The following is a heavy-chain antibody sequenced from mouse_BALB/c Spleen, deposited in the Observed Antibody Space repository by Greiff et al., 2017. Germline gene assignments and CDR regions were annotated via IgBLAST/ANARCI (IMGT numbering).Heavy chain of an antibody. V-gene: IGHV5-17*02. CDR3: ARGNYYGSSYLSFDV. J-gene: IGHJ1*01. D-gene: IGHD1-1*01. CDR1: GFTFSSFG. Sequence: EVMLVESGGGLVQPGGSRKLSCAASGFTFSSFGMHWVRQAPEKGLEWVAYISSGSSTIYYADTVKGRFTISRDNPKNTLFLQMTSLRSEDTAMYYCARGNYYGSSYLSFDVWGAGTTVTVSS. CDR2: ISSGSSTI.